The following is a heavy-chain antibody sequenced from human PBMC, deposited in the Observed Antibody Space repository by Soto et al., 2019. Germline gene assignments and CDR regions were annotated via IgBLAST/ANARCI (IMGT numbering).Heavy chain of an antibody. CDR1: GFTFSSYS. D-gene: IGHD2-2*01. Sequence: GGSLRLSCAASGFTFSSYSMNWVRQAPGKGLEWVSYISSSSSTIYYADSVKGRFTISRDNAKNSLYLQMNSLRDEDTAVYYCARGGYCSSNSCYRLYYYYGMDVWGQGTTVTVSS. CDR3: ARGGYCSSNSCYRLYYYYGMDV. V-gene: IGHV3-48*02. J-gene: IGHJ6*02. CDR2: ISSSSSTI.